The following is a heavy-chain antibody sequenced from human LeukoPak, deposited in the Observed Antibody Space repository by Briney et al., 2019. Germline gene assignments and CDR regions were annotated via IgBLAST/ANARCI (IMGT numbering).Heavy chain of an antibody. CDR2: ISYDGSNK. CDR3: ARSHLDYYDSSGYYEVYFDY. D-gene: IGHD3-22*01. CDR1: GFTFSSYG. Sequence: GGSLRLSCAASGFTFSSYGMHWVRQAPGKGLEWVAVISYDGSNKYYADSVKGRFTISRDNSKNTLYLQMNSLRAEDTAVYYCARSHLDYYDSSGYYEVYFDYWGQGTLVTVSS. V-gene: IGHV3-30*03. J-gene: IGHJ4*02.